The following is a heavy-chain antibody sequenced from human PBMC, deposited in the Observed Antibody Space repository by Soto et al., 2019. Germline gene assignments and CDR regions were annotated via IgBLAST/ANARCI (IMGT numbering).Heavy chain of an antibody. Sequence: ASVKVSCKASEYTFTGYYMHWVRQAPGQGLEWMGWINPNSGGTNYAQKFQGWVTMTRDTSISTAYMELSRLRSDDTAVYYCARDLEQLASTSYYYYGMDVWGQGTTVTISS. CDR1: EYTFTGYY. CDR3: ARDLEQLASTSYYYYGMDV. V-gene: IGHV1-2*04. D-gene: IGHD6-6*01. J-gene: IGHJ6*02. CDR2: INPNSGGT.